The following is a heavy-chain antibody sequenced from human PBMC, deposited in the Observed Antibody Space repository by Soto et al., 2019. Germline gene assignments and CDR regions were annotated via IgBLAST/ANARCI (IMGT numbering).Heavy chain of an antibody. J-gene: IGHJ5*02. CDR3: ARKDDYRKNGWFDP. Sequence: ASETLSLTCAVSGGSISSGGYSWSWIRQPPGKGLEWIGYIYHSGSTYYNPSLKSRVTISVDRSKNQFSLKLSSVTAADTAVYYCARKDDYRKNGWFDPWGQGTLVTVSS. D-gene: IGHD4-4*01. V-gene: IGHV4-30-2*01. CDR2: IYHSGST. CDR1: GGSISSGGYS.